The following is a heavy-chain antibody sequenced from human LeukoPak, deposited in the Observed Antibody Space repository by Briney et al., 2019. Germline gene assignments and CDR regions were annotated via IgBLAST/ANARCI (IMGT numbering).Heavy chain of an antibody. CDR2: ISGSGGNT. V-gene: IGHV3-23*01. Sequence: PGGSLRLSCAASGFTFSSYVMTWVRQAPGKGLEWVSGISGSGGNTYYTDSVKGRFTISRDNSKNTLYLQMNSLRAEDTAVYYCARENHDSVLRSYYYYMDVWGKGTTVTVSS. CDR3: ARENHDSVLRSYYYYMDV. J-gene: IGHJ6*03. D-gene: IGHD1-14*01. CDR1: GFTFSSYV.